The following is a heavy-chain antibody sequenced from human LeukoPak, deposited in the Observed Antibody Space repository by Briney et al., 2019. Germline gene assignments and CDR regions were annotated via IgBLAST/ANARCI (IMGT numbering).Heavy chain of an antibody. J-gene: IGHJ3*01. Sequence: GESLQISCQGSGYSFANYWIGWVRQLPGKGLEGMGIIYPADSDTTYSPSFPGHITISVDKSISTAYLQWSTLKTSDTAMYYCARRPSTRDAFNLWGQGTMVTVSS. CDR1: GYSFANYW. V-gene: IGHV5-51*01. D-gene: IGHD2-2*01. CDR2: IYPADSDT. CDR3: ARRPSTRDAFNL.